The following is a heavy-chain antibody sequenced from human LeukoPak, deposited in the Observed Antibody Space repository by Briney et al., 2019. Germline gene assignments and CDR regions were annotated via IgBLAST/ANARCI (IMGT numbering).Heavy chain of an antibody. CDR1: GASITSYY. Sequence: SETLSLTCTVSGASITSYYWTWIRQPPGKGLEWIGYIYYSGSTNYNPSLKSRVTISVDTSKRQFSLKLSSVTAADTAVYYCARVGNWFDPWGQGTLVTVSS. CDR2: IYYSGST. CDR3: ARVGNWFDP. J-gene: IGHJ5*02. V-gene: IGHV4-59*01.